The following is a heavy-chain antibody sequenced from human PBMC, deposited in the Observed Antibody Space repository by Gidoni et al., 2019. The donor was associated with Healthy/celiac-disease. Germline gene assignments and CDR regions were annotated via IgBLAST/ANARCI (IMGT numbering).Heavy chain of an antibody. V-gene: IGHV3-23*01. J-gene: IGHJ5*02. CDR3: AKVLGWPSLGWFDP. D-gene: IGHD2-21*01. Sequence: SRDNSKNTLYLQMNSLRAEDTAVYYCAKVLGWPSLGWFDPWGQGTLVTVSS.